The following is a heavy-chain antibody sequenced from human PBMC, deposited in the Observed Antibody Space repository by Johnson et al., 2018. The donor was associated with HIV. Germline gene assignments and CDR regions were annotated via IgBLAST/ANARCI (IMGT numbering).Heavy chain of an antibody. CDR1: GFTFSDHY. V-gene: IGHV3-72*01. Sequence: EQLVESGGGLVQPGGSLRLSCAASGFTFSDHYMDWVRQAPGKGLEWVGRTRNKANSYTTEYAASVKGRFTISRDDSKNSLYLQMNSLKTEDTGVYYCARGGRVYDSSGYAIDAFDIWGQGTMVTVSS. CDR2: TRNKANSYTT. J-gene: IGHJ3*02. CDR3: ARGGRVYDSSGYAIDAFDI. D-gene: IGHD3-22*01.